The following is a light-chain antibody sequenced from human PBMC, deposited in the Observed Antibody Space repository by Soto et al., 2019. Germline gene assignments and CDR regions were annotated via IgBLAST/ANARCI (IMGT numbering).Light chain of an antibody. V-gene: IGLV9-49*01. CDR2: VGTGGIVG. CDR1: SGYSNYK. Sequence: QPVLTQPPSASASLGASVTLTCTLSSGYSNYKVDWYQQRPGKGPRFVMRVGTGGIVGSKGDGIPDRFSVLGSGLNRYLTIKNIQEEDESDYHCGADHGSGSNFVQGVRGGGTKLTVL. CDR3: GADHGSGSNFVQGV. J-gene: IGLJ3*02.